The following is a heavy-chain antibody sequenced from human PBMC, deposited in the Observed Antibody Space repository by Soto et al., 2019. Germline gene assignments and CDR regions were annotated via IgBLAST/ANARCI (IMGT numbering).Heavy chain of an antibody. CDR1: GFTFSSYA. Sequence: EVQLLESGGGLVQPGGSLRLSCAASGFTFSSYAMSWVRQAPGKGLEWVSAISGSGGSTYYADSVKGRFTISRDNSKNTLYLQMNSLRAEDTAVYYCAKTRLGYCSGGSCYPDAFDIWGQGTMVTVSS. V-gene: IGHV3-23*01. CDR2: ISGSGGST. D-gene: IGHD2-15*01. J-gene: IGHJ3*02. CDR3: AKTRLGYCSGGSCYPDAFDI.